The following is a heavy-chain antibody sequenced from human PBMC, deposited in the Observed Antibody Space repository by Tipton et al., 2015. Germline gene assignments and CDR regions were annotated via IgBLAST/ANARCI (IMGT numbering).Heavy chain of an antibody. Sequence: GSLRLSCAASGFTFSYYAMNWVRQAPGKGLEWVSTISGSGDNTYYADSVKGRFTISRDNAKNSLYLQIKSLRAEDTAVYYCARRRRGAFDIWGQGTMVTVSS. CDR2: ISGSGDNT. V-gene: IGHV3-21*04. D-gene: IGHD3-10*01. CDR1: GFTFSYYA. CDR3: ARRRRGAFDI. J-gene: IGHJ3*02.